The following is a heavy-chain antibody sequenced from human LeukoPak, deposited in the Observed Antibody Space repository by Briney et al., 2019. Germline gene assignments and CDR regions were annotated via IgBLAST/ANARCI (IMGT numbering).Heavy chain of an antibody. J-gene: IGHJ4*02. D-gene: IGHD2-21*01. Sequence: PGGSLRLSCAASGFTFSTYEMNWVRQAPGKGLEWVSYISHDGSVMHYADSVKGRFTISRDNAKDSLYLRMNGLRAEDTAVYYCARDTDCGFSRCYRWHSFDYWGQGTLVTVSS. CDR2: ISHDGSVM. V-gene: IGHV3-48*03. CDR3: ARDTDCGFSRCYRWHSFDY. CDR1: GFTFSTYE.